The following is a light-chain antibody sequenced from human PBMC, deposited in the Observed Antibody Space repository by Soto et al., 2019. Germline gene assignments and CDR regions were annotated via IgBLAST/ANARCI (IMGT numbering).Light chain of an antibody. Sequence: EIVRTQSPAPLSVSPGARATLSCRASQSVNSTLAWYLQKPGQAPRLLIYAASTRTTGLPARFRGSGSGTEFPLTISSLQSEDFAVYYGQQYDTWPPITFGQGTRLDIK. V-gene: IGKV3-15*01. CDR1: QSVNST. J-gene: IGKJ5*01. CDR3: QQYDTWPPIT. CDR2: AAS.